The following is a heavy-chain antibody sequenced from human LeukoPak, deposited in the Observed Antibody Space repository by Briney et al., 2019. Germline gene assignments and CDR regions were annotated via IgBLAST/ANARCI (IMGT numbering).Heavy chain of an antibody. CDR1: GFTFSTYW. CDR2: IFSGGST. J-gene: IGHJ5*02. Sequence: PGGSLRLSCEASGFTFSTYWMSWVRQAPGKGLKWVSVIFSGGSTYYADSVRGRFTLSRDNSKNTVYLQMNSLRADDTAVYYCARAYVMGATRWFDPWGQGTLVTVSS. V-gene: IGHV3-53*01. CDR3: ARAYVMGATRWFDP. D-gene: IGHD1-26*01.